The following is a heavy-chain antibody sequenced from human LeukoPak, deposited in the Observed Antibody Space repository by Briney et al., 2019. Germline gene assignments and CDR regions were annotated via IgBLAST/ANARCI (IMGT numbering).Heavy chain of an antibody. D-gene: IGHD6-13*01. CDR3: AKGIAAAPFDY. V-gene: IGHV3-30-3*01. CDR2: ISYDGGNK. J-gene: IGHJ4*02. CDR1: GFTFSSYA. Sequence: GGSLRLSCAASGFTFSSYAMHWVRQTPGTGPEWVAGISYDGGNKYYADSVKGRFSISRDNSKNTLYLQMNSLRAEDTAVYYCAKGIAAAPFDYWGQGTLVTVSS.